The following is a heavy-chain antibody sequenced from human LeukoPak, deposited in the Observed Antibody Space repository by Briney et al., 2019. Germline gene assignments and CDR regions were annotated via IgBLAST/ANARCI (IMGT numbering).Heavy chain of an antibody. D-gene: IGHD1-26*01. CDR2: IRYDGSNK. Sequence: QPGGSLRLSCAASGFTFSSYGMHWVRQAPGKGLEWVAFIRYDGSNKYYADSVKGRFTISRDNPKNTLYLQMNSLRAEDTAVYYCAKSPSRGSAPHYFQHWGQGTLVTVSS. CDR1: GFTFSSYG. CDR3: AKSPSRGSAPHYFQH. J-gene: IGHJ1*01. V-gene: IGHV3-30*02.